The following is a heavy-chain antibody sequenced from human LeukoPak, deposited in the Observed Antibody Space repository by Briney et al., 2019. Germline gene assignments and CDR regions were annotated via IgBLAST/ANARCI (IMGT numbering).Heavy chain of an antibody. J-gene: IGHJ4*02. CDR3: ALSRDGYNYFDY. CDR2: ISGSGGST. D-gene: IGHD5-24*01. Sequence: GGSLRLSCAASGFTFSSYAMSWVRQAPGKGLEWVSAISGSGGSTYYADSVKGRFTTSRDNAKNTLYLQMNSLRAEDTAMYYCALSRDGYNYFDYWGQGTLVTVSS. CDR1: GFTFSSYA. V-gene: IGHV3-23*01.